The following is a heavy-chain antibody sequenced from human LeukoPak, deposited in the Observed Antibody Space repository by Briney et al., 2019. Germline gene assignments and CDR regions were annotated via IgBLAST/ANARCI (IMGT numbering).Heavy chain of an antibody. CDR2: IIPIFGTA. D-gene: IGHD1-1*01. V-gene: IGHV1-69*05. J-gene: IGHJ3*02. CDR1: GGTFSSYA. Sequence: SVKVSCKASGGTFSSYAISWVRQAPGHGLEWMGGIIPIFGTANYAQKFQGSVTITTDESTSTAYMELSSLRPENTAFYSGGRVTTFDALDIWAKGQWSPSLQ. CDR3: GRVTTFDALDI.